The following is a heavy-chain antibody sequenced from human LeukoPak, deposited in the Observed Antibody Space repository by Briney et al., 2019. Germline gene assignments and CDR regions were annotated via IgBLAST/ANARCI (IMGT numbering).Heavy chain of an antibody. V-gene: IGHV4-39*07. J-gene: IGHJ4*02. CDR3: ARATRIVVAIRVFDY. CDR1: GGSVSSSSYY. Sequence: SETLSLTCTVSGGSVSSSSYYWSWIRQPPGKGLEWIGEINHSGSTNYNPSLKSRVTISVDTSKNQFSLKLSSVTAADTAVYYCARATRIVVAIRVFDYWGQGTLVTVSS. CDR2: INHSGST. D-gene: IGHD3-22*01.